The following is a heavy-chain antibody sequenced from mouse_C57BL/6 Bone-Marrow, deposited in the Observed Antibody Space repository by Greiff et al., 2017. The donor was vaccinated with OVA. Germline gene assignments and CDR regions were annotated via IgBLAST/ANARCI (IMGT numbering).Heavy chain of an antibody. CDR3: ATPERFYYDYDGYWYFDV. CDR1: GYTFTSYW. J-gene: IGHJ1*03. D-gene: IGHD2-4*01. V-gene: IGHV1-64*01. CDR2: IHPNSGST. Sequence: QVQLKQPGAELVKPGASVKLSCKASGYTFTSYWMHWVKQRPGQGLEWIGMIHPNSGSTNYNEKFKSTATLTVDKSSSTAYMQLSSLTSEDSAVYYCATPERFYYDYDGYWYFDVWGTGTTVTVSS.